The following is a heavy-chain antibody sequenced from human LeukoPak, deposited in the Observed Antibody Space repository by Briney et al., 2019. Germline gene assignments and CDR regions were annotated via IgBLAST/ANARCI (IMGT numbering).Heavy chain of an antibody. J-gene: IGHJ3*02. V-gene: IGHV4-34*01. CDR1: GGSFSGYY. CDR2: INHSGST. Sequence: SETLSLTCAVYGGSFSGYYWSWIRQPPGKGLGWIGEINHSGSTNYNPSLKSRVTISVDTSKNQFSLKLSSVTAADTAVYYCARSGSSSPFDAFDIWGQGTMVTVSS. CDR3: ARSGSSSPFDAFDI. D-gene: IGHD6-6*01.